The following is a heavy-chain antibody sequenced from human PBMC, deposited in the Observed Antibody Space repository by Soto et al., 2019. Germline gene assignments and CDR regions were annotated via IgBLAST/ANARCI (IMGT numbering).Heavy chain of an antibody. CDR3: ARDHHSFYDTSGYYPYFDY. CDR1: GGSANTAPYY. CDR2: IYYTGST. V-gene: IGHV4-61*01. J-gene: IGHJ4*02. Sequence: SETLSLTCTVSGGSANTAPYYWTWIRQPPGKGLEWIGNIYYTGSTNYNPSLKSRVNISLDTSKNQFSLNLSSVTAADTAVYFCARDHHSFYDTSGYYPYFDYWGQGTLVTVSS. D-gene: IGHD3-22*01.